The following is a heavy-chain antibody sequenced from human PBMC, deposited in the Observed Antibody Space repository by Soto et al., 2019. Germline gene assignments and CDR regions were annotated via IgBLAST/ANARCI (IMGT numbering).Heavy chain of an antibody. CDR2: IYYSEST. CDR3: ARDLGDSGSYPDRDPYYYYYGMDV. CDR1: GGSISSYY. V-gene: IGHV4-59*01. D-gene: IGHD3-10*01. Sequence: SETLSLTCTVSGGSISSYYWSWIRQPPGKGLEWIGYIYYSESTNYNPSLKSRVTISVDTSKNQFSLKLSSVTAADTAVYYCARDLGDSGSYPDRDPYYYYYGMDVWGQGTTVTVSS. J-gene: IGHJ6*02.